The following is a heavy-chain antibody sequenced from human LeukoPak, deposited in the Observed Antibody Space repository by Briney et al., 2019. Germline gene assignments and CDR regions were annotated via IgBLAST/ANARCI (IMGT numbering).Heavy chain of an antibody. CDR2: ISYDGSNK. CDR3: ARDKTNGSYTDY. D-gene: IGHD1-26*01. CDR1: GFTFSSSA. V-gene: IGHV3-30-3*01. J-gene: IGHJ4*02. Sequence: GRSLRLSCAASGFTFSSSAMHWVRQAPGKGLEWVAVISYDGSNKYYADSVKGRFTISRDNSKNTLYLQMNSLRVEDTAVYYCARDKTNGSYTDYWGQGTLVTVSS.